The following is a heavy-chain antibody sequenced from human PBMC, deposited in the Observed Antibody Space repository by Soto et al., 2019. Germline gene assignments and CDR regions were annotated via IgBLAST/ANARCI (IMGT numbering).Heavy chain of an antibody. CDR2: INWNSGSI. D-gene: IGHD6-13*01. CDR1: GFTFDDYA. J-gene: IGHJ1*01. Sequence: EVQLVESGGGLVQPGRSLRLSCAASGFTFDDYAMHWVRQVPGKGLEWVSGINWNSGSIGYVDSGKGCFAISRDNAKNSLHLQMNSLRAEYTAFYYCVKDVSINWYSGHFRHWGQGTLFIVSS. V-gene: IGHV3-9*01. CDR3: VKDVSINWYSGHFRH.